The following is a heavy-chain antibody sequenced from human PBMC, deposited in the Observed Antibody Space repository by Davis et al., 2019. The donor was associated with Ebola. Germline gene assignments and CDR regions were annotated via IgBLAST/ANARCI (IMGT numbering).Heavy chain of an antibody. Sequence: ESLKISCAASGFTVSSNYMSWVRQAPGKGLEWVSAIYSGGSTYYADSVKGRFTISRDNSKNTIFLQMNSLRVEDTAVYYCATRLRFLESIENYHQYVVDVWGQGTTVTVSS. D-gene: IGHD3-3*01. J-gene: IGHJ6*02. CDR1: GFTVSSNY. CDR2: IYSGGST. CDR3: ATRLRFLESIENYHQYVVDV. V-gene: IGHV3-53*01.